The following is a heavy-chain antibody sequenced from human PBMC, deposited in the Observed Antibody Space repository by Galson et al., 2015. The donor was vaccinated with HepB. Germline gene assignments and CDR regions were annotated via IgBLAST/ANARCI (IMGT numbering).Heavy chain of an antibody. V-gene: IGHV3-23*01. CDR1: GFTFSSYA. CDR3: AAPSGPATMLALSGFDY. D-gene: IGHD2-2*01. CDR2: ISGSGYTT. J-gene: IGHJ4*02. Sequence: SLRLSCAASGFTFSSYALSWVRQAPGKGLEWVSSISGSGYTTYYADSVKGRFTISRDNSKNTLYLQMNSLRVEDTAVYYCAAPSGPATMLALSGFDYWGQGTLVTVSS.